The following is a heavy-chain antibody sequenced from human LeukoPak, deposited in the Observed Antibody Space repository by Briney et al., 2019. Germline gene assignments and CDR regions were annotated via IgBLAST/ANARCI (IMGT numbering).Heavy chain of an antibody. J-gene: IGHJ4*02. Sequence: PSETLSLTCTVSGGSISSNNHSWGWIRQPPGKGLEWIGSIHYSGSTYYNPSLKSRVTISVDTSKNQFSLKLSSVTAADTAVYYCARLGSSWYQLDYWGQGALVTVSS. CDR2: IHYSGST. V-gene: IGHV4-39*01. CDR3: ARLGSSWYQLDY. D-gene: IGHD6-13*01. CDR1: GGSISSNNHS.